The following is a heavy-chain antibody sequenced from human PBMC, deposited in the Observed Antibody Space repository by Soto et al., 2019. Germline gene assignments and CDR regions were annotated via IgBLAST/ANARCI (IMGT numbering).Heavy chain of an antibody. D-gene: IGHD6-19*01. CDR2: IWYDGSNK. Sequence: QVQLVESGGGVVQPGRSLRLSCAASGFTFSSYGMHWDRQAPGKGLEWVAVIWYDGSNKYYADSVKGRFTISRDNSKNTLYLQMNSLRAEDTAVYYCARESGRSLPYYYYYGMDVWGQGTTVTVSS. V-gene: IGHV3-33*01. CDR1: GFTFSSYG. J-gene: IGHJ6*02. CDR3: ARESGRSLPYYYYYGMDV.